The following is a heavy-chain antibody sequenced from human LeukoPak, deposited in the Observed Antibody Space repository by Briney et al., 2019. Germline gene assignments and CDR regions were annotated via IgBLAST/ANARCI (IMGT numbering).Heavy chain of an antibody. CDR2: MNPNNGDT. J-gene: IGHJ4*02. Sequence: GASVKVSCKASGYTFTSYYLNWVRQAPGQGLEWMGRMNPNNGDTNYARKFQGRVTMTGDTSIGTAYMEMTRLRYDDSAVYFCARADAVETVTNIDFDYWGQGTRVTVS. CDR3: ARADAVETVTNIDFDY. V-gene: IGHV1-2*02. D-gene: IGHD5-12*01. CDR1: GYTFTSYY.